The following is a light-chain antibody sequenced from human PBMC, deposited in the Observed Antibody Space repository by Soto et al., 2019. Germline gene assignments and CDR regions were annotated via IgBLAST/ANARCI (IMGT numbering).Light chain of an antibody. CDR1: SSDVGTYKD. CDR3: SSYANSNDFRCV. Sequence: QSVLTQPPSASGTSGQSGTISCTGTSSDVGTYKDVSWYQQHPGNAPKLMLYEVSKRSSGVPDRFSGSKSGNTASLTVSGLQAEDEADYYCSSYANSNDFRCVLGPGTKV. CDR2: EVS. V-gene: IGLV2-8*01. J-gene: IGLJ1*01.